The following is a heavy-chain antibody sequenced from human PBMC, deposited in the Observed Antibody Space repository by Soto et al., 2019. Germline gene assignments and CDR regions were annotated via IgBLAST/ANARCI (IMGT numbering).Heavy chain of an antibody. J-gene: IGHJ6*03. V-gene: IGHV1-2*04. CDR1: GYTFTGYY. Sequence: ASVKVSCTASGYTFTGYYMHWVRQAPGQGLEWMGWINPNSGGTNYAQKFQGWVTMTRDTSISTAYMELSRLRSDDTAVYYCATSKRAYCSSTSCYADYNYYMDVWGKGTTVTVSS. CDR3: ATSKRAYCSSTSCYADYNYYMDV. CDR2: INPNSGGT. D-gene: IGHD2-2*01.